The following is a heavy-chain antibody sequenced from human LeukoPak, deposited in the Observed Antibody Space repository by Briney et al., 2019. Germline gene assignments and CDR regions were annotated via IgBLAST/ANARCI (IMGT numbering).Heavy chain of an antibody. J-gene: IGHJ5*02. CDR1: GYSSTSYW. Sequence: GESLKISCQGSGYSSTSYWIGWVRQMPGKGLEWMGIIYPGDSDTRYSPSFQGQVTISADKSITTAYLQWSSLKASDTAMYYCARQRGAAAGTGWFDPWGQGTLVTVSS. D-gene: IGHD6-13*01. CDR3: ARQRGAAAGTGWFDP. V-gene: IGHV5-51*01. CDR2: IYPGDSDT.